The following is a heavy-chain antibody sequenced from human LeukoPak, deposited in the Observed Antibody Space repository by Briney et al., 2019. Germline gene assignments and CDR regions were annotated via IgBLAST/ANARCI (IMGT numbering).Heavy chain of an antibody. CDR3: ARDFLEDTQ. CDR1: GFTVSNFH. D-gene: IGHD2-15*01. CDR2: LYSGGST. V-gene: IGHV3-53*01. Sequence: GGSLRLSCVASGFTVSNFHMSWVRQAPGKGLEWVSLLYSGGSTYYADSVEGRFTISRDNAKNSLYLQMNSLRAEDTAVYYCARDFLEDTQWGQGALVTVSS. J-gene: IGHJ4*02.